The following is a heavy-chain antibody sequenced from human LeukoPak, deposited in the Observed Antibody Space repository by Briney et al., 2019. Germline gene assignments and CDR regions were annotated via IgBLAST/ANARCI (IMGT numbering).Heavy chain of an antibody. D-gene: IGHD3-16*02. J-gene: IGHJ5*02. CDR2: ISGSGGST. Sequence: PGGSLRLSCAASGFTFSSYAMSWVRQAPGKGLEWVSAISGSGGSTYYADSVKGRFTISRDNSKNTLYLQMNSLRAEDTAVYYCAKDNYVWGSYHWFDPWGQGTLVTVSS. V-gene: IGHV3-23*01. CDR3: AKDNYVWGSYHWFDP. CDR1: GFTFSSYA.